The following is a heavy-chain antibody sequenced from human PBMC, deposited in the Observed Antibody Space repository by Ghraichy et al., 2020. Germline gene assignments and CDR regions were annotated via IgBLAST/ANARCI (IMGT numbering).Heavy chain of an antibody. V-gene: IGHV3-74*01. D-gene: IGHD5/OR15-5a*01. CDR3: ARQGMVVSGLDY. CDR1: GFSFSDYW. J-gene: IGHJ4*01. CDR2: IKSDGSST. Sequence: GGSLRLSCAAPGFSFSDYWMHWIRQPPGKGLVWVARIKSDGSSTYYADSVKGRFTISRDNANNTLNLQLNSLRVEDTALYFCARQGMVVSGLDYWGHGSLVTVSS.